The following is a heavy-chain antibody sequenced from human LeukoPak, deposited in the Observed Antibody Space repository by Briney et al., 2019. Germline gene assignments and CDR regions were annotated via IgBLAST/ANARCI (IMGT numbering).Heavy chain of an antibody. V-gene: IGHV4-39*01. CDR3: ARQRKYCSSTSCYLGYYYYYMDV. CDR2: IYYSGST. J-gene: IGHJ6*03. CDR1: GGSISSSSYY. Sequence: ASETLSLTCTVSGGSISSSSYYWGWIRQPPGKGLEWIGSIYYSGSTYYNPSLKSRVTMSVDTSKNQFSLTLSSVTAADTAVYYCARQRKYCSSTSCYLGYYYYYMDVWGKGTTVTVSS. D-gene: IGHD2-2*01.